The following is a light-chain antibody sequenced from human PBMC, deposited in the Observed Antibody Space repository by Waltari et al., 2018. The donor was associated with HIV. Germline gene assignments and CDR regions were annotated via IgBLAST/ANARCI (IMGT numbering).Light chain of an antibody. V-gene: IGLV3-25*03. CDR3: QSVDSTDTLEV. J-gene: IGLJ3*02. CDR2: KDA. CDR1: ALSKKF. Sequence: SYELTQPPSLSVFPGQTARITCPGDALSKKFVFWYQQKPGQAPPLVIYKDAERPSEIPERFSGSSSGTTVTLTISGVQAEDEADYYCQSVDSTDTLEVFGGGTKLTVL.